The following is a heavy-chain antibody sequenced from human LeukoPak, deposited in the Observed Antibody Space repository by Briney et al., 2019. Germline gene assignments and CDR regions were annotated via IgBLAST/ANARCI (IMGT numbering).Heavy chain of an antibody. Sequence: SETLSLTCTVSGESISGFYWTWIRQPPGKGLEWIGYIYYSGSTNYNPSLKSRVTISVDTSKNQFSLKLSSVTAADTAVYYCARGDYGDYSFYWYFDLWGRGTLVTVSS. CDR2: IYYSGST. CDR1: GESISGFY. CDR3: ARGDYGDYSFYWYFDL. D-gene: IGHD4-17*01. V-gene: IGHV4-59*01. J-gene: IGHJ2*01.